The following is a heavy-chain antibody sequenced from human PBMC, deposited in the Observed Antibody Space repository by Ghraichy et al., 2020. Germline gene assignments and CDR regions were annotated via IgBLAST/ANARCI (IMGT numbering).Heavy chain of an antibody. J-gene: IGHJ4*02. D-gene: IGHD1-26*01. V-gene: IGHV1-24*01. CDR2: FDPEDGET. CDR1: GYTLTELS. Sequence: ASVKVSCKVSGYTLTELSMHWVRQAPGKGLEWMGGFDPEDGETIYAQKFQGRVTMTEDTSTDTAYMELSSLRSEDTAVYYCATDLRTVGGATIWGQGTLVTVSS. CDR3: ATDLRTVGGATI.